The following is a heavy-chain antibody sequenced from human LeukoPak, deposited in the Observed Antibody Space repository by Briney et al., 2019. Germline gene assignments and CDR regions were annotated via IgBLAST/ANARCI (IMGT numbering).Heavy chain of an antibody. CDR3: AKDGIYYDSSGSHWFDP. CDR2: ISASGGST. V-gene: IGHV3-23*01. Sequence: PGGSLRLSCAASGFTFSSYAMSWVRQAPGKGLEWVSGISASGGSTYYADSVKGRFTISRDNFKNTLYLQMNSLRAEDTAVYFCAKDGIYYDSSGSHWFDPWGQGTLVTVSS. J-gene: IGHJ5*02. D-gene: IGHD3-22*01. CDR1: GFTFSSYA.